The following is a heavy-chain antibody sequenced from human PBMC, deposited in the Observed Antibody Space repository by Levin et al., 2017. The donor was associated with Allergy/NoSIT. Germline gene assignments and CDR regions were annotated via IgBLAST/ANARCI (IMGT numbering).Heavy chain of an antibody. CDR2: ISSSGGST. Sequence: ASVKVSCAASGFTFSSYAMSWVRQAPGKGREWVSAISSSGGSTYYADSVKGRFTISRDNSKNTLYLQMHSLRAEDTAVYYCAKHRTGSKAFDIWGQGTMVTVSS. CDR1: GFTFSSYA. V-gene: IGHV3-23*01. CDR3: AKHRTGSKAFDI. J-gene: IGHJ3*02. D-gene: IGHD7-27*01.